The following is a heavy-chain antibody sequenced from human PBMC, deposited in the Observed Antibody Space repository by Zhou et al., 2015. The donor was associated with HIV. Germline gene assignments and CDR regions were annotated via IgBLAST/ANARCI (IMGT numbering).Heavy chain of an antibody. Sequence: QVQLAQSGPELKRPGASVKVSCKASGYTFTNYGIAWVRQARGQGLEWMGWINLYQGDINYAQNFQGRVTMTKDTSTTTVFMELRRLTSDDTAVYYCARGGIVAGYSSTYWGQGTLVTVSS. CDR1: GYTFTNYG. J-gene: IGHJ4*02. CDR3: ARGGIVAGYSSTY. D-gene: IGHD6-19*01. CDR2: INLYQGDI. V-gene: IGHV1-18*01.